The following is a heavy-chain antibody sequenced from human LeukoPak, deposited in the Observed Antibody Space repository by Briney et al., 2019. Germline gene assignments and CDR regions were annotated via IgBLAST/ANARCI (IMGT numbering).Heavy chain of an antibody. J-gene: IGHJ6*03. CDR1: GYTFTSYY. D-gene: IGHD3-10*01. Sequence: ASVKVSCKASGYTFTSYYMHWVRQAPGQGLEWMGIINPSGGRTSCAQKFQGRVTMTRNTSISTAYMELSSLRSEDTAVYYCARGHLGSGIVSLYYYYYMDVWGKGTTVTVSS. V-gene: IGHV1-46*01. CDR3: ARGHLGSGIVSLYYYYYMDV. CDR2: INPSGGRT.